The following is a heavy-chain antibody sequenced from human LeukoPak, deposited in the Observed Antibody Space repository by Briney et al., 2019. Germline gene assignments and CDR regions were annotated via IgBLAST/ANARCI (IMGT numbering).Heavy chain of an antibody. V-gene: IGHV4-39*01. D-gene: IGHD5-18*01. J-gene: IGHJ4*02. CDR1: GGSISSNTYY. Sequence: PSETLSLTCTASGGSISSNTYYWGWIRQPPGKGLEWIASIYFRGSTYYNPSLKSRVTISVDTSNNQFSLKLSSVTAADTAVYYCARLGYSAVRGYFDYWGQGTLVSVSS. CDR3: ARLGYSAVRGYFDY. CDR2: IYFRGST.